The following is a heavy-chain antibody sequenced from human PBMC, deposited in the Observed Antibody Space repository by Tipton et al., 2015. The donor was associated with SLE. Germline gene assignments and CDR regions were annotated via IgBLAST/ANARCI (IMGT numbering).Heavy chain of an antibody. CDR3: ARDIAAAGTNYFDY. Sequence: TLSLTCAVYGGSFSSYYWSWIRQPPGKGLEWIGYIYYSGSTNYNPSLKSRVTISVDTSKNQFSLKLSSVTAADTAVYYCARDIAAAGTNYFDYWGQGTLVTVSS. CDR1: GGSFSSYY. V-gene: IGHV4-59*12. D-gene: IGHD6-13*01. J-gene: IGHJ4*02. CDR2: IYYSGST.